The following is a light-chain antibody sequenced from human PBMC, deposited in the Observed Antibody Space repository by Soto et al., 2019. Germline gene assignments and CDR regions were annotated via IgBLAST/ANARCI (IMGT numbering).Light chain of an antibody. CDR3: QETYSALT. CDR1: QNINNY. CDR2: SAS. J-gene: IGKJ4*01. V-gene: IGKV1-39*01. Sequence: DIQMTQSPSSLSASVGDRVTISCWASQNINNYLNWYQQKPGKAPKLLIYSASALQGGVPSRFSGSRSGTDFTLTISSLQPEDFATYYCQETYSALTFGGGTKVEVK.